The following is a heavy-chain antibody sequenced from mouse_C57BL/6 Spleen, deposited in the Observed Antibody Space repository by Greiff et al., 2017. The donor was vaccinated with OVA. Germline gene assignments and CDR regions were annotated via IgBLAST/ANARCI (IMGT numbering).Heavy chain of an antibody. CDR1: GYTFTNYW. D-gene: IGHD1-1*01. Sequence: VQLQQSGAELVRPGASVKLSCKASGYTFTNYWIGWAKQRPGHGLEWIGDIYPGGGYTNYNEKFKGKATLTADKSSSTAYMQISSLTSEDSANYYCAREEEDCGSSVFDDWGQGTTLTVAS. CDR2: IYPGGGYT. CDR3: AREEEDCGSSVFDD. V-gene: IGHV1-63*01. J-gene: IGHJ2*01.